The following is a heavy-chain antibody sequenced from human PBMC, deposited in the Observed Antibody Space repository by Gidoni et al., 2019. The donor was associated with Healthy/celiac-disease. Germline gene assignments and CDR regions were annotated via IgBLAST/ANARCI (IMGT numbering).Heavy chain of an antibody. Sequence: QLQLQESGPGLVKPSETLSLTCTVSVGSTSSSSYYWGWIRQPPGKGLEWIGSIYYSGSTYYNPSLKSRVTISVDTSKNQFSLKLSSVTAADTAVYYCARPSSIFGVARIWGQGTLVTVSS. CDR2: IYYSGST. CDR3: ARPSSIFGVARI. CDR1: VGSTSSSSYY. V-gene: IGHV4-39*01. D-gene: IGHD3-3*01. J-gene: IGHJ4*02.